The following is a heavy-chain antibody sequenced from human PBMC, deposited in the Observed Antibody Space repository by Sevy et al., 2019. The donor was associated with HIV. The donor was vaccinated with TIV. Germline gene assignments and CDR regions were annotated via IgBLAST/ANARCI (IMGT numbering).Heavy chain of an antibody. CDR1: GFTFRNYA. CDR3: AKISPGGGYRHFLDS. CDR2: ISYDGESQ. J-gene: IGHJ4*02. D-gene: IGHD6-25*01. Sequence: GGSLRLSCVVSGFTFRNYAMHWVRQAPGKGLEWVALISYDGESQYYADSVKGRFIISRDNSKNTLYLQMNNLRLEDTAMEYCAKISPGGGYRHFLDSWGQGTLVTVSS. V-gene: IGHV3-30*18.